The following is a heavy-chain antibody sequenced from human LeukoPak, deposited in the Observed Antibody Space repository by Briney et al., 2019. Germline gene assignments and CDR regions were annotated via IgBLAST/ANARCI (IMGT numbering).Heavy chain of an antibody. CDR1: GFTINSYG. CDR3: AKKGDYKNYDY. J-gene: IGHJ4*02. CDR2: IRFDGSNK. Sequence: GGSLRLSCAASGFTINSYGMHWVRQAPGKGLEWVSLIRFDGSNKFYGDSVKGRFTISRDNSKNTVYLQMDNLRAEDTAMYFCAKKGDYKNYDYWGQGALVIVSS. V-gene: IGHV3-30*02. D-gene: IGHD4-11*01.